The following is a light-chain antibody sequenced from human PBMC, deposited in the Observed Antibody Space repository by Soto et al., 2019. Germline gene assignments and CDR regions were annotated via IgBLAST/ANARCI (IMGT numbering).Light chain of an antibody. CDR1: QSLVHSDGNTY. Sequence: DIVMTQTPLSSPVTLGQAASISCRSSQSLVHSDGNTYLSWFHQRPGQPPRLLIYKVYDRFSGVPERFSGSGAGTDFTLTISRVEAEDVGLYYCMQATQSTWTFGQGTKVEIK. CDR2: KVY. CDR3: MQATQSTWT. V-gene: IGKV2-24*01. J-gene: IGKJ1*01.